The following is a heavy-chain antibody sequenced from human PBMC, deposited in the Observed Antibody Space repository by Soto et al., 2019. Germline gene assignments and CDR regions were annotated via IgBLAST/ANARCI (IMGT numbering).Heavy chain of an antibody. CDR3: ARTYYYDSSGYGGYFDH. CDR1: GLTVSRNF. V-gene: IGHV3-53*01. CDR2: IYSGGST. J-gene: IGHJ4*02. D-gene: IGHD3-22*01. Sequence: EVQLVESGGSLILPGGSLRLSCAASGLTVSRNFMSWVRQAPGKGLEWVSVIYSGGSTYYADSVEGRFTVSRDNSENMLYLQMISLRAEDTAVYFCARTYYYDSSGYGGYFDHWGQGTLVTVSS.